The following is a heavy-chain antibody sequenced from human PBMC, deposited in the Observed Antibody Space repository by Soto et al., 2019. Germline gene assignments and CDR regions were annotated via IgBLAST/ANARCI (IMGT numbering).Heavy chain of an antibody. CDR2: IYYGGTT. J-gene: IGHJ5*02. CDR3: ARINLVETWSAP. V-gene: IGHV4-59*08. CDR1: GVSFSPNC. Sequence: PSETLSLTCTVSGVSFSPNCWSWIRQPPGKGLEWVGYIYYGGTTSYNPSLKSRVTISVDTSKNQFSLKLSSVTAADTVVYYWARINLVETWSAPWGQGTLVPVSS.